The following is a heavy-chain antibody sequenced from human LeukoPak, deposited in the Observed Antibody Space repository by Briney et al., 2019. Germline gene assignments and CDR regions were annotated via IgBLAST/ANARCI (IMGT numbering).Heavy chain of an antibody. V-gene: IGHV3-23*01. Sequence: GGSLRLSCAVSGFTFSNYAMTWVRQAPGKGLEWVSGISGSGGNTYYADSVKGRFTISRDNSKNTLYLQMNSLRAEDTAVYYCARVAPPYTIYYYYGMDVWGQGTTVTVSS. J-gene: IGHJ6*02. CDR2: ISGSGGNT. CDR1: GFTFSNYA. CDR3: ARVAPPYTIYYYYGMDV.